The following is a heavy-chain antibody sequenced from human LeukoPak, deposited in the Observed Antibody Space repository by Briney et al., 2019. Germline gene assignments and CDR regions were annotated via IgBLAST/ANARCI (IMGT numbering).Heavy chain of an antibody. D-gene: IGHD1-1*01. CDR1: GGSFSGYY. CDR2: INHSGST. V-gene: IGHV4-34*01. J-gene: IGHJ4*02. Sequence: SETLSLTCAVYGGSFSGYYWSWIRQPPGKGLEWIGEINHSGSTNYNPSLKSRVTISVDTSKNQFSLKLSSVTAADTAVYYCARGGKRTGTQFDYWGQGTLATVSS. CDR3: ARGGKRTGTQFDY.